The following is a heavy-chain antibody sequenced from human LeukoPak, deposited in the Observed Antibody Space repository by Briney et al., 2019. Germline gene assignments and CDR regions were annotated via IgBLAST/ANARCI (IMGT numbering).Heavy chain of an antibody. CDR2: IIPIFGTA. V-gene: IGHV1-69*06. D-gene: IGHD5-18*01. CDR1: GGTFSSYA. Sequence: GASVKVSCKASGGTFSSYAISWVRQAPGQGLEWMGGIIPIFGTANYAQKFQGRVTITADKSTSTAYMELSSPRSEDTAVYYCARDRGYSYGPGDYWGQGTLVTVSS. CDR3: ARDRGYSYGPGDY. J-gene: IGHJ4*02.